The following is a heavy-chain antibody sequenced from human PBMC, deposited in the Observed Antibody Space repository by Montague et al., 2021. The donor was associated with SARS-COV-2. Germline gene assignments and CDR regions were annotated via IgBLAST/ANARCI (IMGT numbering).Heavy chain of an antibody. V-gene: IGHV4-39*01. CDR3: ARHYGVVVPAAKYYYYGMDV. D-gene: IGHD2-2*01. Sequence: SETLSLTCTVSGGSISSSSYYWGWIRQPPGKGLEWIGSIYYSGSTYYNPSLKSRVTISVDTSKNQFSLKLSSVTAADTAVYYCARHYGVVVPAAKYYYYGMDVWGQGTTVTVSS. CDR1: GGSISSSSYY. CDR2: IYYSGST. J-gene: IGHJ6*02.